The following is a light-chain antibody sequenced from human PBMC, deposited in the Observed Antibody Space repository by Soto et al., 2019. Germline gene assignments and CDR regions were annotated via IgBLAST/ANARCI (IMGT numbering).Light chain of an antibody. CDR3: AAWDDSLSRPV. CDR1: SSNIGSNY. Sequence: QSVLTQPPSASGTPGQTVTISCSGSSSNIGSNYVFWYQQLPGTAPKLLIYRINQRPSGVPDRFSGSKSGTSASLAISGLRSEDEADYYCAAWDDSLSRPVFGGGTQLTVL. J-gene: IGLJ2*01. CDR2: RIN. V-gene: IGLV1-47*01.